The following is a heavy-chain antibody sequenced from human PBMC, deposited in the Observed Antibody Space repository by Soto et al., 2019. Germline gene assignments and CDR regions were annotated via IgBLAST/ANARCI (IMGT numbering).Heavy chain of an antibody. CDR1: CWSLRGYY. Sequence: ETLSLTCPVYCWSLRGYYLSLIRQPPGKGLEWIGEINHSGSTNYNPSLKSRVTISVDTSKNQFSLKLSSVTAADTAVYYCARGVFGVVAATTDPYYYYYMDVWGKGTTVTVSS. CDR2: INHSGST. V-gene: IGHV4-34*01. J-gene: IGHJ6*03. CDR3: ARGVFGVVAATTDPYYYYYMDV. D-gene: IGHD2-15*01.